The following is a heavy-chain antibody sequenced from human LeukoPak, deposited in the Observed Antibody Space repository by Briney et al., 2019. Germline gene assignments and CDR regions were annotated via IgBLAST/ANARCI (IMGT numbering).Heavy chain of an antibody. Sequence: GGSLRLSGAASGFTVSSYCMSWVRQAPGKGLEWVAFINSDGTTYFDDSVKRRFTISRDNSKNTLYLHMNSLRVEDTAVYYCARDHPAFDYWGQGTLVTVSS. J-gene: IGHJ4*02. V-gene: IGHV3-53*01. CDR1: GFTVSSYC. CDR3: ARDHPAFDY. CDR2: INSDGTT.